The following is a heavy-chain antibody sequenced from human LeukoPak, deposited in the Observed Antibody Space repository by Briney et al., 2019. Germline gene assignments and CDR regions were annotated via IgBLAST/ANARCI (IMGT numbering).Heavy chain of an antibody. J-gene: IGHJ5*02. V-gene: IGHV7-4-1*02. CDR3: ARERPRLGWLRFTRSGGSCYQFDP. D-gene: IGHD2-15*01. Sequence: WASVTVSCKASGYTFTSYAMNWVRQAPGQGLEWMGWINTNTGNSTYAQGFTGRFVFSLDTSVSTAYLQISSLKAEDTAVYYCARERPRLGWLRFTRSGGSCYQFDPWGQGTLVTVSS. CDR2: INTNTGNS. CDR1: GYTFTSYA.